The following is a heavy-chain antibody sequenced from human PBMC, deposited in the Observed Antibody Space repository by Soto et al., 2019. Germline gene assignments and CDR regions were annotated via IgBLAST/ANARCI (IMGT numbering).Heavy chain of an antibody. D-gene: IGHD6-13*01. CDR3: AKEAPYSSSWTPNFDY. J-gene: IGHJ4*02. CDR1: GYTFTSYG. V-gene: IGHV1-18*01. Sequence: ASVKVSCKASGYTFTSYGISWVRQAPGQGLEWMGWISAYNGNTNYAQKLQGRVTMTTDTSTSTAYMELRSLRSDDTAVYYCAKEAPYSSSWTPNFDYWGQGTLVTVSS. CDR2: ISAYNGNT.